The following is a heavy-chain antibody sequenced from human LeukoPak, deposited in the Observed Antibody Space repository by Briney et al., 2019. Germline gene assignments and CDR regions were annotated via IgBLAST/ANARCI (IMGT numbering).Heavy chain of an antibody. Sequence: PGRSLRLSCTASGFTFGDYAMSWVRQAPGKGLEWVGFIRSKAYGGTTESAASVKTRFTISRDDSKSIAYLQMNSLKAEYTALYYCTRVSMRFLEWLSPHHYFDFWGQGTLVSVSS. J-gene: IGHJ4*02. CDR2: IRSKAYGGTT. CDR3: TRVSMRFLEWLSPHHYFDF. CDR1: GFTFGDYA. D-gene: IGHD3-3*01. V-gene: IGHV3-49*04.